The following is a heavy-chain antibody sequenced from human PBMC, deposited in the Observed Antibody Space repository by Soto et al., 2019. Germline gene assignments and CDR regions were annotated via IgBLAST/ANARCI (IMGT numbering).Heavy chain of an antibody. J-gene: IGHJ5*02. CDR2: IYYSGGT. CDR1: GGSISNSANH. CDR3: AKGVRGVPNWFDP. Sequence: QVQLQESGPGLVRPSQTLSLSCTVSGGSISNSANHWSWIRQHPGEGLEWIGYIYYSGGTYYSPSLKGLVTMSIDASKNQFSLKLSPVTAADTAVYYCAKGVRGVPNWFDPWGQGTLVTVSS. D-gene: IGHD3-10*01. V-gene: IGHV4-31*01.